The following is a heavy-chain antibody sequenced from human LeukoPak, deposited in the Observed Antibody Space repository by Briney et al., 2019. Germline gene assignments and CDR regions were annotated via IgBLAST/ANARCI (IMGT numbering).Heavy chain of an antibody. D-gene: IGHD6-6*01. Sequence: GGSLRLSCAASGFTFSSYGMHWVRQAPGKGLEWVAVISYDGSNKYYADSVKGRFTISRDNSKNTLYLQMNSLRAEDTAVYYCATLYSSSCDPYCCYYGMDVWGQGTTVTVSS. CDR2: ISYDGSNK. CDR3: ATLYSSSCDPYCCYYGMDV. CDR1: GFTFSSYG. J-gene: IGHJ6*02. V-gene: IGHV3-30*03.